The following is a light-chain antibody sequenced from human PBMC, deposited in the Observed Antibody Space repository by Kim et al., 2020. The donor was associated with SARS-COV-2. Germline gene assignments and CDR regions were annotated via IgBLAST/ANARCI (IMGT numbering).Light chain of an antibody. V-gene: IGKV1-33*01. CDR1: QDIGNH. CDR3: QQYENLLS. Sequence: SASVGDRVTITCQASQDIGNHLKWYQQKPEKAPKLLMYKTSNLETVVPSWFSGSGAGTYFILSISSLQPEDIATYYCQQYENLLSFGGGTKVDIK. CDR2: KTS. J-gene: IGKJ4*01.